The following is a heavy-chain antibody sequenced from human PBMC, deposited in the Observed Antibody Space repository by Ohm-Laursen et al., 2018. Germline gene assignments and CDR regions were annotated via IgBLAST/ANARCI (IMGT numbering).Heavy chain of an antibody. CDR1: GGSFSGYS. J-gene: IGHJ3*02. CDR3: ARRGHAFDI. Sequence: SDTLSLTCAVYGGSFSGYSWTWIRQPPGEGLEWIGYIYYSGTTNYNPSLKSRVTISLNTSKNQFSLKLSSVTAADTAVYYCARRGHAFDIWGQGTMVTVSS. CDR2: IYYSGTT. V-gene: IGHV4-59*07.